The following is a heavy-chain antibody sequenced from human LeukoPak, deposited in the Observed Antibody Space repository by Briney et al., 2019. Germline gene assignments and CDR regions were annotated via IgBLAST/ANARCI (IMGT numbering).Heavy chain of an antibody. CDR1: GGTFSSYA. Sequence: GASVKVSCKASGGTFSSYAISWVRQAPGQGLEWMGGIIPIFGTANSAQKFQGRVTITADESTSTAYMELSSLRSEDTAVYYCAGPIVVVPAAISSYYYMDVWGKGTTVTVSS. CDR2: IIPIFGTA. CDR3: AGPIVVVPAAISSYYYMDV. D-gene: IGHD2-2*01. V-gene: IGHV1-69*01. J-gene: IGHJ6*03.